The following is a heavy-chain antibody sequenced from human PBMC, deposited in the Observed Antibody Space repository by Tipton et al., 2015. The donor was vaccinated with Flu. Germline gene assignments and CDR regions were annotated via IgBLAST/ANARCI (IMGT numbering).Heavy chain of an antibody. Sequence: TLSLTCAVSGYSISSGYYWGWIRQPPGKGMEWIGNIHRTGSTYFNPSLTGRVTISVDTSKNQFSLRLSSVTAADTAVYYCARHTGDSVRGVIDYWGQGTLVTVSS. J-gene: IGHJ4*02. CDR1: GYSISSGYY. CDR2: IHRTGST. V-gene: IGHV4-38-2*01. D-gene: IGHD3-10*02. CDR3: ARHTGDSVRGVIDY.